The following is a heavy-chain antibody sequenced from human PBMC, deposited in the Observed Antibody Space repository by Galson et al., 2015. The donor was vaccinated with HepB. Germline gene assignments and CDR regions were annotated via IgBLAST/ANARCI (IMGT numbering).Heavy chain of an antibody. J-gene: IGHJ2*01. D-gene: IGHD7-27*01. Sequence: LSLTCTVSGVSISRGDCYWSWIRQRPGKGLEWIGYIHYSGSTSYNPSLESRVTLSVDTSKNQFSLKLSSVTAADTAVYYCASNPTGTDWGSHTYFALWGRGTLVTVSS. V-gene: IGHV4-31*03. CDR3: ASNPTGTDWGSHTYFAL. CDR1: GVSISRGDCY. CDR2: IHYSGST.